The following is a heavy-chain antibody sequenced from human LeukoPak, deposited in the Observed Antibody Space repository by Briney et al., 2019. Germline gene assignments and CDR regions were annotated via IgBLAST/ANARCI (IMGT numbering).Heavy chain of an antibody. J-gene: IGHJ4*02. D-gene: IGHD2-15*01. V-gene: IGHV3-23*01. CDR1: GFTFSSYA. CDR2: ISGSGGST. CDR3: AKDSCSGGSCYEDY. Sequence: GGSLRLSCAASGFTFSSYAMSWVRQAPGKGLEWVSGISGSGGSTYYADSVKGRFTISRDNSKKTLYLQMNSLTAEDTAVYYCAKDSCSGGSCYEDYWGQGTLVTVSS.